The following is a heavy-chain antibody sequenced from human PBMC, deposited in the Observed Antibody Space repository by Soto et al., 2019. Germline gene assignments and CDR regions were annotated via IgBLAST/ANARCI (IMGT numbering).Heavy chain of an antibody. V-gene: IGHV3-74*01. CDR2: INSDGSST. J-gene: IGHJ4*02. Sequence: GGSLRLSCAASGFTFRSYWMQWVRQAPGKGLVWASWINSDGSSTSYADSVKGRFTISRDNAKNTLYLQMNSLRAEDTAVYYCASGGSSLNFDSWGQGTLVTVSS. D-gene: IGHD6-6*01. CDR3: ASGGSSLNFDS. CDR1: GFTFRSYW.